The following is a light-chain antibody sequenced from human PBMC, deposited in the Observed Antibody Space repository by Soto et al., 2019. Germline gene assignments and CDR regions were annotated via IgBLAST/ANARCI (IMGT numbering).Light chain of an antibody. CDR2: DAS. V-gene: IGKV3-11*01. J-gene: IGKJ4*01. Sequence: EIELTQSPGTLSLSPGETATLSCRASQSVNNQLAWYQQKPGQAPRLLIYDASTRATGIPARISGSGSGADFTLTISSLEPEDFAVYYCQHRRNWPLTFGGGTKVEIK. CDR3: QHRRNWPLT. CDR1: QSVNNQ.